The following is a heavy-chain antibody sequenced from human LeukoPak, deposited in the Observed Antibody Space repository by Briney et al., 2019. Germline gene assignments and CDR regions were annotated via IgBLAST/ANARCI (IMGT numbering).Heavy chain of an antibody. V-gene: IGHV4-34*01. CDR1: RFTFSQYW. Sequence: PGGSLRLSCAASRFTFSQYWMGWVRQAPGKGLEWIGEINHSGSTNYNPSLKSRVTISVDTSKNQFSLKLSSVTAADTAVYYCARGHRYCSSTSCLLGRDYWGQGTLVTVSS. J-gene: IGHJ4*02. D-gene: IGHD2-2*01. CDR2: INHSGST. CDR3: ARGHRYCSSTSCLLGRDY.